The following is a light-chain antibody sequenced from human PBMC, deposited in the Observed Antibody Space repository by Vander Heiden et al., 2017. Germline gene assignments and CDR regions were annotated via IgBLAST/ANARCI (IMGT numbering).Light chain of an antibody. Sequence: DIVMTQSPDSLAVCLCERATINCKSSQSVLYSSNNNNYLAWYQQKPGQPPKLLIYWASTRQSGVPDRFSGSGSGTDFTLTISSLQADDVAVYYCQQYYIAPLTFGGGTRVEIK. J-gene: IGKJ4*02. CDR2: WAS. V-gene: IGKV4-1*01. CDR1: QSVLYSSNNNNY. CDR3: QQYYIAPLT.